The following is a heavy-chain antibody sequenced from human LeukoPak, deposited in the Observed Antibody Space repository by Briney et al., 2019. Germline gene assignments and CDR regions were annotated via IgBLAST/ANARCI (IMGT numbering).Heavy chain of an antibody. V-gene: IGHV4-59*08. D-gene: IGHD2-15*01. CDR3: ARRTYCSGGRCYGENWSDP. J-gene: IGHJ5*02. CDR1: GGSISGYY. CDR2: IYYTGNA. Sequence: PSETLSLTCTVSGGSISGYYWNWIRQSPGKGLEWIAYIYYTGNANYNPSLKSRVTISVDTSKNQISLILSSVTAADTAVYYCARRTYCSGGRCYGENWSDPWGQGTLVTVSS.